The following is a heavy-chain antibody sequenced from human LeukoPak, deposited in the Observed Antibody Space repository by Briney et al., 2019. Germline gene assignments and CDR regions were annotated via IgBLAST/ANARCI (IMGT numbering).Heavy chain of an antibody. Sequence: GGSLRLSCAASGFTFSSYAMSWVRQAPGKGLEWVSAISGSGGSTYYADSVKGRFTISRDNSKNTLYLQMNSLRAEDTAVYYCARAGSRRDGYWGYDYYMDVWGKGTTVTVSS. J-gene: IGHJ6*03. V-gene: IGHV3-23*01. CDR2: ISGSGGST. CDR3: ARAGSRRDGYWGYDYYMDV. CDR1: GFTFSSYA. D-gene: IGHD5-24*01.